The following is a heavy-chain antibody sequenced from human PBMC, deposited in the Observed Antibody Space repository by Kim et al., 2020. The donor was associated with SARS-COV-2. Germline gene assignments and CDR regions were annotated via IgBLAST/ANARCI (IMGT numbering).Heavy chain of an antibody. CDR3: AREGDRYYYGSGSYYSNWFDP. D-gene: IGHD3-10*01. CDR2: IIPIFGTA. Sequence: SVKVSCKASGGTFSSYAISWVRQAPGQGLEWMGGIIPIFGTANYAQKFQGRVTITADESTSTAYMELSSLRSEDTAVYYCAREGDRYYYGSGSYYSNWFDPWGQGTLVTVSS. V-gene: IGHV1-69*13. CDR1: GGTFSSYA. J-gene: IGHJ5*02.